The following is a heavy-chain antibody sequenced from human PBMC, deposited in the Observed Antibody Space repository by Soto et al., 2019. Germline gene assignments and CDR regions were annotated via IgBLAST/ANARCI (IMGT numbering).Heavy chain of an antibody. Sequence: EVQLVESGGGLVQPGGSLRLSCAASVFTFSSYAMHWVRQAPGKGLEYVSAISSNGGSTYYANSVKGRFTISRDNSKNTLYLQMGRLRAEDMAVYYCARGPGSYFDFWGQGTLVTVSS. CDR2: ISSNGGST. CDR1: VFTFSSYA. CDR3: ARGPGSYFDF. V-gene: IGHV3-64*01. J-gene: IGHJ4*02.